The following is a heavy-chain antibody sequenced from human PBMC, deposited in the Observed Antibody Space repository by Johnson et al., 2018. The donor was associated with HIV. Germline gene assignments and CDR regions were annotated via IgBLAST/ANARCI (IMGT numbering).Heavy chain of an antibody. V-gene: IGHV3-30*18. Sequence: QVQLVESGGGLVKPGGSLRLSCAASGFTFSDYYISWIRQAPGKGMEWVAVISYDGINKYYADSVKGRFTISRDTSKKTLYLQMDSLRAGDTAVYYCVKEGITMEVDIWGQWTTVTVSS. J-gene: IGHJ3*02. CDR2: ISYDGINK. CDR3: VKEGITMEVDI. CDR1: GFTFSDYY. D-gene: IGHD3-10*01.